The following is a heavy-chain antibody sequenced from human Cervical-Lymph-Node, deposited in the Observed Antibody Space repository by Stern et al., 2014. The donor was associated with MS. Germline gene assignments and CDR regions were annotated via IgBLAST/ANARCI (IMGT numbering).Heavy chain of an antibody. V-gene: IGHV1-18*01. CDR3: ARDLRVLGTTGWFDP. D-gene: IGHD1-7*01. J-gene: IGHJ5*02. Sequence: QMQLVQSGPEVKNPGASVKVSCKASGYTFTTFGVNWVRQAPGQGLEWMGWISTYNDKTTYAQNFQGRVIMSTDTSTSTAYMEMRSLRSDDTAIYYCARDLRVLGTTGWFDPWGQGTLVTVSS. CDR1: GYTFTTFG. CDR2: ISTYNDKT.